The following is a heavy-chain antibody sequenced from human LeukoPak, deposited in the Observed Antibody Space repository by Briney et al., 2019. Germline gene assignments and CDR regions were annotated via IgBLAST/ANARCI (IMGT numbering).Heavy chain of an antibody. CDR1: GGSISSYY. J-gene: IGHJ4*02. Sequence: SETLSLTCTVSGGSISSYYWSWIRQPPGKGLEWSGYIYYSGSTNYHPSLKSRVTISVDTSKNQFSRMLSSVTAAGTAVYYGARGVIAAAGTVFDYWGQGTLVTVSS. V-gene: IGHV4-59*08. CDR2: IYYSGST. D-gene: IGHD6-13*01. CDR3: ARGVIAAAGTVFDY.